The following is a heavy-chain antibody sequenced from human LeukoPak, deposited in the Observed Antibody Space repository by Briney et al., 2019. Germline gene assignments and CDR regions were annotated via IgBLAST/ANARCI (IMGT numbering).Heavy chain of an antibody. J-gene: IGHJ3*02. Sequence: SQTLSLTCAISGDSVSSNSAVWNWIRQSPSRGLEWLGRTYYRSKWYNDYAVSVKSRITIKPATSKNQFSLQLNSATPEDTAVYYCARLGLGGAFDIWGQGTMVTVSS. CDR2: TYYRSKWYN. CDR3: ARLGLGGAFDI. V-gene: IGHV6-1*01. CDR1: GDSVSSNSAV. D-gene: IGHD2-15*01.